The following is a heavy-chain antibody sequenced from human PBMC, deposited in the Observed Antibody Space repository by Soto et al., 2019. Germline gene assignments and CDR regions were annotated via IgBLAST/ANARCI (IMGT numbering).Heavy chain of an antibody. V-gene: IGHV4-4*07. CDR1: GGSISSYY. CDR3: ARDQGYCSGGSCYSGWFDP. D-gene: IGHD2-15*01. J-gene: IGHJ5*02. Sequence: SETLSLTCTVSGGSISSYYWSWIRQPAGKGLEWIGRIYTSGSTNYNPSLKSRVTMSVDTSKNQFSLKLSSVTAADTAVYYCARDQGYCSGGSCYSGWFDPWGQGTLVTVSS. CDR2: IYTSGST.